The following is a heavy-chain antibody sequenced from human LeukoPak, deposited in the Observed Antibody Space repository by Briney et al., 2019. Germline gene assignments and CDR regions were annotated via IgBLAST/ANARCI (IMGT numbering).Heavy chain of an antibody. Sequence: PSETLSLTCTVSGGSISSSSYYWGWIRQPPGKGLEWIGTIYYSGSTCYNPSLKSRVTISVDTSKNQFSLKLSSVTAADTAVYYCASRYDYSNYIDYWGQGTLVTVSS. CDR1: GGSISSSSYY. V-gene: IGHV4-39*01. CDR3: ASRYDYSNYIDY. J-gene: IGHJ4*02. CDR2: IYYSGST. D-gene: IGHD4-11*01.